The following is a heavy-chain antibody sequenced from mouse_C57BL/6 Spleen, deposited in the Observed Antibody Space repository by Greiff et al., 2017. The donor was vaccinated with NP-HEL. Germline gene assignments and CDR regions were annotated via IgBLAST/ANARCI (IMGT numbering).Heavy chain of an antibody. CDR3: AREGDTARGFAD. CDR1: GYTFTDYY. V-gene: IGHV1-76*01. Sequence: QVQLKQSGAELVRPGASVKLSCKASGYTFTDYYINWVKQRPGQGLEWIARIYPGSGNTYYNEKFKGKATLTAEKSSSPAYMQLSSLTSEDSAVYFGAREGDTARGFADGGQGTLVTVSA. D-gene: IGHD3-1*01. J-gene: IGHJ3*01. CDR2: IYPGSGNT.